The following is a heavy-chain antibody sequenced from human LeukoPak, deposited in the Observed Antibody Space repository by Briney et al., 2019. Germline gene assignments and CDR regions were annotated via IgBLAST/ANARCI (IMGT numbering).Heavy chain of an antibody. J-gene: IGHJ3*02. D-gene: IGHD6-6*01. Sequence: PGGSLRLSCAASGFSIIGYTINWVRQAPGKGLEWVSCIGSRSDYMYFGDSVKGRFTVSRDNAENSVYLQMNSLRADDTAVYFCARDMSSVAFDIWGQGTVVTVSS. V-gene: IGHV3-21*01. CDR2: IGSRSDYM. CDR3: ARDMSSVAFDI. CDR1: GFSIIGYT.